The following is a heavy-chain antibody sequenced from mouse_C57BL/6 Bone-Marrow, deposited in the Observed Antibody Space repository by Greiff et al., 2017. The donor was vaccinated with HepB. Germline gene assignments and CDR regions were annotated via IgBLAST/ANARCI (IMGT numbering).Heavy chain of an antibody. D-gene: IGHD1-1*01. V-gene: IGHV1-64*01. CDR1: GYTFTSYW. J-gene: IGHJ3*01. CDR3: ASYYYGSSWFAY. Sequence: VQLQQPGAELVKPGASVKLSCKASGYTFTSYWMHWVKQRPGQGLEWIGMIHPNSGSTNYNEKFKSKATLTVDKSSSTAYMQLSSLTSEDSAVYYSASYYYGSSWFAYWGQGTLVTVSA. CDR2: IHPNSGST.